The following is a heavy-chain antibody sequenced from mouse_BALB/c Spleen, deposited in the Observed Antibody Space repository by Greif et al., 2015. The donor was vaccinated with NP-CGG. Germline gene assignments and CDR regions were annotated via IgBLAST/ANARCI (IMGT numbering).Heavy chain of an antibody. J-gene: IGHJ1*01. D-gene: IGHD2-14*01. CDR1: GFSLTSYG. CDR2: IWAGGST. CDR3: ARGGGNWYFDV. V-gene: IGHV2-9*02. Sequence: VKVVESGPGLVAPSQSLSITCTGSGFSLTSYGVHWVRQPPGKGLEWLGVIWAGGSTNYNSALMSRLSISKDNSKSQVFLKMNSLQTDDTAMYYCARGGGNWYFDVWGAGTTVTVSS.